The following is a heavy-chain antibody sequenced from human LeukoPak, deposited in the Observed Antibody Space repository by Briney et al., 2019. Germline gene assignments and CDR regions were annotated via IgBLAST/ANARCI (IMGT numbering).Heavy chain of an antibody. CDR1: GYTFTSYG. D-gene: IGHD5-12*01. V-gene: IGHV1-18*01. CDR2: VSAYNGNT. J-gene: IGHJ4*02. CDR3: ARARVMRLRGYYFDY. Sequence: GASVKVSCKASGYTFTSYGISWVRQAPGQGLEWMGWVSAYNGNTNYAQKFQGRVTMTRDTSISTAYMELSRLRSDDTAVYYCARARVMRLRGYYFDYWGQGTLVTVSS.